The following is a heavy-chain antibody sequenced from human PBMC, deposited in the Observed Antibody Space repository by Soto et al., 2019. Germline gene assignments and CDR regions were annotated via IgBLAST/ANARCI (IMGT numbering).Heavy chain of an antibody. CDR3: AKGGDYYDLLTGYTRDNYYFDY. CDR1: GFTFSSYA. V-gene: IGHV3-23*01. Sequence: PGGSLRLSCAASGFTFSSYAMSWVRQAPGKGLEWVSGIRTSSGSGSRTYYADSVKGRFTISRDNSKSTLYLQMNSLRADDTAVYYCAKGGDYYDLLTGYTRDNYYFDYWGQGALVTVSS. J-gene: IGHJ4*02. CDR2: IRTSSGSGSRT. D-gene: IGHD3-9*01.